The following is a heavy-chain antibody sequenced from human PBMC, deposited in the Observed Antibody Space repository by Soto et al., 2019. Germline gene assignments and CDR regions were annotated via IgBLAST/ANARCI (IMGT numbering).Heavy chain of an antibody. CDR2: IYYSGST. CDR3: ARDWRLRLEDLGGMFDY. J-gene: IGHJ4*02. D-gene: IGHD3-16*01. V-gene: IGHV4-31*03. Sequence: SETLSLTCSVSGGSIASVGSYWSWIRQLPGKGLEWIGYIYYSGSTYYNPSLNSRVAISVDMSNNQFSLNLSSVTAADTAVYYCARDWRLRLEDLGGMFDYWGQGIQVTVSS. CDR1: GGSIASVGSY.